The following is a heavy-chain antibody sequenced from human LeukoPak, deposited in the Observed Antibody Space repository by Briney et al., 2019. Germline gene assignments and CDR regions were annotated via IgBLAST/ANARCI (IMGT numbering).Heavy chain of an antibody. D-gene: IGHD3-10*01. CDR2: ISWNSGSI. J-gene: IGHJ4*02. Sequence: PGGSLRLSCAASGFTFDDYAMHWVRQGPGKGLEWVSGISWNSGSIGYADSVKGRFTVSRDNAKNSLYLQMNSLRAEDTAFYYCAKDSSSLVRKIIYWGQGTLVTVSS. CDR3: AKDSSSLVRKIIY. CDR1: GFTFDDYA. V-gene: IGHV3-9*01.